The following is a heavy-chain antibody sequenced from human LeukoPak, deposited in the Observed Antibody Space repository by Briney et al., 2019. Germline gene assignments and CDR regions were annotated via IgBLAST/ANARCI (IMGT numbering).Heavy chain of an antibody. CDR3: AREPYDSSGYYYFDY. V-gene: IGHV3-30-3*01. CDR2: ISYDGSNK. J-gene: IGHJ4*02. CDR1: GFTFSSYA. Sequence: PGGSLRLSCAASGFTFSSYAMHWVRQAPGKGLEWVAAISYDGSNKYYADSVKGRFTISRDNSKNTLYLQMNSLRAEDTAVYYCAREPYDSSGYYYFDYWGQGTLVTVSS. D-gene: IGHD3-22*01.